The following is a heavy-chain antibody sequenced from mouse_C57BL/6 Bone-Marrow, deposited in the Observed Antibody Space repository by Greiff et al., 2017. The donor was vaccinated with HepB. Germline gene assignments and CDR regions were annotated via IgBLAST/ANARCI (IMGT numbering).Heavy chain of an antibody. Sequence: QVHVKQSGAELARPGASVKLSCKASGYTFTSYGISWVKQRTGQGLEWIGEIYPRSGNTYYNEKFKGKATLTADKSSSTAYMELRSLTSEDSAVYFCARSPYSNYDYWGQGTTLTVSS. CDR3: ARSPYSNYDY. D-gene: IGHD2-5*01. CDR2: IYPRSGNT. J-gene: IGHJ2*01. CDR1: GYTFTSYG. V-gene: IGHV1-81*01.